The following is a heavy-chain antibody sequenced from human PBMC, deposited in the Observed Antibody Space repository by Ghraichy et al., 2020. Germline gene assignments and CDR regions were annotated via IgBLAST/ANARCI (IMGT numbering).Heavy chain of an antibody. CDR1: GYTFTNFV. CDR2: ITVANGNT. J-gene: IGHJ4*02. CDR3: AREENTGDYRTVDY. V-gene: IGHV1-3*01. D-gene: IGHD3-16*02. Sequence: VKVSCKASGYTFTNFVLHWVRQAPGQNLEWLGLITVANGNTRYSEKFQDRVTFTRDTSANTAYMELRSLRSDDSAVYYCAREENTGDYRTVDYWGQGTLVTVSS.